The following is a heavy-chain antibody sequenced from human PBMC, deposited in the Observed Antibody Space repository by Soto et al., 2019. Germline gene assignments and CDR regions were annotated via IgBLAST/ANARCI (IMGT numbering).Heavy chain of an antibody. V-gene: IGHV3-30*18. CDR3: AKSTVTKYYYYYGMDV. CDR2: ISYDGSNK. Sequence: QVQLVESGGGVVQPGRSLRLSCAASGFTFSRYGMHWVRQAPGKGLEWVAVISYDGSNKYYADSVKGRFTISRDNSKNTLYLQMNSLRAEDTAVYYCAKSTVTKYYYYYGMDVWGQGTTVTVSS. J-gene: IGHJ6*02. D-gene: IGHD4-17*01. CDR1: GFTFSRYG.